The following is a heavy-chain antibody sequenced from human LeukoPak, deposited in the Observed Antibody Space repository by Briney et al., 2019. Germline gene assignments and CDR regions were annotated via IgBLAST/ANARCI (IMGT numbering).Heavy chain of an antibody. Sequence: SVKVSCKASGYTFTSYDINWVRQAPGQGLEWMGGIIPIFGTANYAQKFQGRVTITTDESTSTAYMELSSLRSEDTAVYYCARGGLERPIDYWGQGTLVTVSS. V-gene: IGHV1-69*05. J-gene: IGHJ4*02. CDR1: GYTFTSYD. D-gene: IGHD1-1*01. CDR3: ARGGLERPIDY. CDR2: IIPIFGTA.